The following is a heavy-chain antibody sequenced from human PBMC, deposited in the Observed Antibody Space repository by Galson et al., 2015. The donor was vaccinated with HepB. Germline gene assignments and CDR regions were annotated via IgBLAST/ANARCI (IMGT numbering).Heavy chain of an antibody. CDR2: ISPDGNNK. CDR1: GVTFSNAG. D-gene: IGHD4-11*01. CDR3: AKGPYSNIVLSGGWFDP. V-gene: IGHV3-30*18. J-gene: IGHJ5*02. Sequence: SLRLSCAASGVTFSNAGMHWVRQAPGKGLEWVASISPDGNNKLYVDSVKGRFTISRDNSKNTLFLQMNSLTGEDTAVYYCAKGPYSNIVLSGGWFDPWGQGTLVTVSS.